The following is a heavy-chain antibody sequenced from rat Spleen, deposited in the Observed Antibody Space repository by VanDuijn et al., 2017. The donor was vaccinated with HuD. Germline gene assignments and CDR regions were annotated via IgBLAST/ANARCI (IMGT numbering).Heavy chain of an antibody. V-gene: IGHV5-20*01. CDR2: INYEGSNI. CDR1: GFTFSNFY. Sequence: EVQLVESGGGLVQPGRSLKVSCVASGFTFSNFYMAWVRQAPTTGLEWVASINYEGSNIYYRDSVKGRFTISRDNAKSTLYLQMDSLRSEDTATYYCTTDPPNNYYSGEGWFAYWGQGTLVTVSS. D-gene: IGHD1-1*01. J-gene: IGHJ3*01. CDR3: TTDPPNNYYSGEGWFAY.